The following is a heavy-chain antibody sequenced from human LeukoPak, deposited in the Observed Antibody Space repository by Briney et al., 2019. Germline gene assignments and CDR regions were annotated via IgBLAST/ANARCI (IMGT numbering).Heavy chain of an antibody. CDR1: GGSISSYY. Sequence: KPSETLSLTCTVSGGSISSYYWSWIRQPAGKGLEWIGRIYTSGSTNYNASLKSRVSMSVDTSKNQFFLKLSSVTAADTAVFYCARENSGSYREFDYWGQGTLVTVSS. V-gene: IGHV4-4*07. CDR2: IYTSGST. J-gene: IGHJ4*02. D-gene: IGHD1-26*01. CDR3: ARENSGSYREFDY.